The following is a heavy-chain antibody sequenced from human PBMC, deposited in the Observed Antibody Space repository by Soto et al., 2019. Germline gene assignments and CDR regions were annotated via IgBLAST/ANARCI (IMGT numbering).Heavy chain of an antibody. Sequence: GGSLRLSCAASGFTFSSYGMHWVRQAPGKGLEWVAVISYDGRDKYYADSLKGRFTISRDNSKNTLYLLMNSLRAEDTAVYYCAKDLSTNDDRYCSGGSCYSAQDYWGQGTLVTVSS. CDR2: ISYDGRDK. CDR3: AKDLSTNDDRYCSGGSCYSAQDY. V-gene: IGHV3-30*18. CDR1: GFTFSSYG. J-gene: IGHJ4*02. D-gene: IGHD2-15*01.